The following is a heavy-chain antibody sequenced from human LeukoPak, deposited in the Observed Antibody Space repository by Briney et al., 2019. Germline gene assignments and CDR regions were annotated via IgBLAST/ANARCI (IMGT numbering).Heavy chain of an antibody. D-gene: IGHD3-10*01. V-gene: IGHV4-34*01. CDR2: INHSGST. Sequence: PSETLSLTCAVYGGSFSDYYWSWIRQPPGKGLEWIGEINHSGSTNYNPSLKSRVTISVDTSKNQFSLKLSSVTAADTAVYYCARHKMVTMVRGVRHFDYWGQGTLVTVSS. CDR1: GGSFSDYY. J-gene: IGHJ4*02. CDR3: ARHKMVTMVRGVRHFDY.